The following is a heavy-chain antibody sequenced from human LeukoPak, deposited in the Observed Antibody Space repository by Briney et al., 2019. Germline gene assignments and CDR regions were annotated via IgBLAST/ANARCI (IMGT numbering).Heavy chain of an antibody. V-gene: IGHV4-61*02. CDR3: ARDGRRITIFGVVTDAFDI. D-gene: IGHD3-3*01. Sequence: PSETLSLTCTVSGGSISSGRYYWSWIRQPAGKGLEWIGRIYTSGSTNYNPSLKSRVTISVDTSKNQFSLKLSSVTAADTAVYYCARDGRRITIFGVVTDAFDIWGQGTMVTVSS. J-gene: IGHJ3*02. CDR1: GGSISSGRYY. CDR2: IYTSGST.